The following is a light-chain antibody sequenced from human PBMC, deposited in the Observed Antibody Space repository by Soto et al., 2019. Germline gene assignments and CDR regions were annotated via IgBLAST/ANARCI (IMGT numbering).Light chain of an antibody. CDR3: QQYGSSPPIT. V-gene: IGKV3-20*01. J-gene: IGKJ5*01. Sequence: EIVLTQPPGTLSLSPGERATLSCRASQSVSSSYLTWYQQNPGQAPRLLIYGASSRATGIPDRFSGSGSGTDFTLTISRLAPEDFAVYSCQQYGSSPPITFGQGTRLEIK. CDR2: GAS. CDR1: QSVSSSY.